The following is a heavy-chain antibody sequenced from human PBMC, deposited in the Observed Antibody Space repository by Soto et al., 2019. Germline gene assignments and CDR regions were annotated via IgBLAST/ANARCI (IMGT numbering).Heavy chain of an antibody. CDR1: GFTFSSYG. Sequence: QVQLVESGGGVVQPGRSLRLSCAASGFTFSSYGMHWVRQAPGKGLEWVAVIWHDGSNKYYADSVKGRFTISRDNFKNTLDLQMNSLRAVDAAVYYCASEYCGGVSCYYYGMDVWGQGATVTVSS. CDR2: IWHDGSNK. D-gene: IGHD2-15*01. V-gene: IGHV3-33*01. J-gene: IGHJ6*02. CDR3: ASEYCGGVSCYYYGMDV.